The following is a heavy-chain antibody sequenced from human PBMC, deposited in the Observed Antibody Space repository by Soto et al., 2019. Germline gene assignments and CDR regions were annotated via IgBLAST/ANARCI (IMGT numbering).Heavy chain of an antibody. J-gene: IGHJ4*02. CDR1: GFTFSSYS. V-gene: IGHV3-21*01. CDR3: ASGDHMGYFDY. D-gene: IGHD3-10*01. CDR2: ISSSSSYI. Sequence: EVQLVESGGGLVKPGGSLRLSCAASGFTFSSYSMNWVRQAPGKGLEWVSSISSSSSYIYYADSVKGRFTISRDNAKNSLYLQMNSLRAEDTAVYYCASGDHMGYFDYWGQGTLVTVSS.